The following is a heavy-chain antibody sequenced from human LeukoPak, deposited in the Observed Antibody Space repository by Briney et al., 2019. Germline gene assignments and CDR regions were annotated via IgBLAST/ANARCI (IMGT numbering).Heavy chain of an antibody. CDR2: ISSSSSYI. Sequence: PGGSLRLSCAASGFTFSSYSMNWVRQAPGKGLEWVSSISSSSSYIYYAGSVKGRFTISRDNAKNSLYLQMNSLRAEDTAVYYCARDLFGEYYYGSGDQPEYFQHRGQGTLVTVSS. CDR3: ARDLFGEYYYGSGDQPEYFQH. D-gene: IGHD3-10*01. V-gene: IGHV3-21*01. J-gene: IGHJ1*01. CDR1: GFTFSSYS.